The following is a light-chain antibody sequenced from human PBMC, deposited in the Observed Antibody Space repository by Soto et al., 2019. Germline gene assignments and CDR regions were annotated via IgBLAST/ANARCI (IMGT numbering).Light chain of an antibody. Sequence: QSALTQPASVSGSPGQSITISCTGTSSDVGTYNLVSWYQHHPGKAPKGMVYEGTKRPSGVSNRFSGSKSGNTASLTISVLQAEDEADYFCCSYSGTSTLLFGGGTKVTVL. CDR2: EGT. CDR1: SSDVGTYNL. J-gene: IGLJ3*02. CDR3: CSYSGTSTLL. V-gene: IGLV2-23*01.